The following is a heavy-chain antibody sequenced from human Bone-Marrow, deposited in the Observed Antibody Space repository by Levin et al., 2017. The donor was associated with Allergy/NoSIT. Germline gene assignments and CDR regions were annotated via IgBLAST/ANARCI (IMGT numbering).Heavy chain of an antibody. CDR1: GSLFRSHW. Sequence: GLSLLLSFPFSGSLFRSHWIAWVRQAPGGGLEWMGNVYPSDSDTRYSPSFEDQVTLSADKSISTAYLQWSSLKASDTAIYYCARRGSPKAFDIWGPGTMVTVSS. V-gene: IGHV5-51*01. CDR3: ARRGSPKAFDI. CDR2: VYPSDSDT. D-gene: IGHD3-10*01. J-gene: IGHJ3*02.